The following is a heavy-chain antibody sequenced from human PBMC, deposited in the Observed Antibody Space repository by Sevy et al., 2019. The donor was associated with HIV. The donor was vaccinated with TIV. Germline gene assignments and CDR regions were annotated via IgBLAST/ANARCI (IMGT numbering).Heavy chain of an antibody. J-gene: IGHJ6*02. V-gene: IGHV3-9*01. Sequence: GGSLRLSCAASGFIFDDYAMHWVRQAPGKGLEWVSGISWNSGSIGYADSVKGRFTISRDNAKNSLYLQMNSLRAEDTALYYCAKETHAESYSSGWFFSYYGMDVWGQGTTVTVSS. CDR1: GFIFDDYA. D-gene: IGHD6-19*01. CDR3: AKETHAESYSSGWFFSYYGMDV. CDR2: ISWNSGSI.